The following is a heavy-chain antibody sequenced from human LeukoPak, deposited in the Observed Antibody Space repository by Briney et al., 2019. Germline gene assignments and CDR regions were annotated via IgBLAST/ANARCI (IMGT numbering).Heavy chain of an antibody. CDR2: ISGRGGRT. D-gene: IGHD2-21*02. CDR3: AREVYCGRDCYNPGYGVDV. Sequence: GGSLRLSCAASRFTFSSYAMSWVRQAPRKGLEWVAGISGRGGRTYYATSVKGRFTISRDNSKNTLSLQMNSLRDEDTATYYCAREVYCGRDCYNPGYGVDVWGQGTTVTVSS. CDR1: RFTFSSYA. V-gene: IGHV3-23*01. J-gene: IGHJ6*02.